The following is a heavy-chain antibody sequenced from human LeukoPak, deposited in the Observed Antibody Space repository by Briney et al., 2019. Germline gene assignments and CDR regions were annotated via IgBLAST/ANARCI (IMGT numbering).Heavy chain of an antibody. Sequence: PGGSLRLSCAASGFTFSSYGMHWVRQAPGKGLEWVAFIRYDGSNKYYADSVKGRFTISRDNSKNTLYLQMNSLRAEDTAVYYCAKDGLDFPYYYYYYMDVWGKGTTVTVSS. J-gene: IGHJ6*03. CDR2: IRYDGSNK. CDR1: GFTFSSYG. CDR3: AKDGLDFPYYYYYYMDV. V-gene: IGHV3-30*02. D-gene: IGHD2/OR15-2a*01.